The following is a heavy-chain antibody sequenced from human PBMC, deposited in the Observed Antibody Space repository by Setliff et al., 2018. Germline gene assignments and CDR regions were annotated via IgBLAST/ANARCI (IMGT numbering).Heavy chain of an antibody. V-gene: IGHV4-34*01. J-gene: IGHJ5*02. D-gene: IGHD2-2*01. CDR1: GGSFSGYY. Sequence: LSLTCAVYGGSFSGYYWSWIRQPPGKGLEWIGEINHTGSTNYSPSLKSRVTISVDTSKNQFSLKLSSVTAADTAVYYCARGYCSSASCFFAGWFDPWGQGTLVTVSS. CDR2: INHTGST. CDR3: ARGYCSSASCFFAGWFDP.